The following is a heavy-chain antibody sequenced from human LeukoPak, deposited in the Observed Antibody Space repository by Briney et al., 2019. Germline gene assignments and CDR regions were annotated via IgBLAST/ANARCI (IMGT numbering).Heavy chain of an antibody. CDR1: GFTFSSYA. V-gene: IGHV3-23*01. J-gene: IGHJ4*02. CDR3: ARAPLLLWFGELGY. CDR2: ISGSGGST. Sequence: PGGSLRLSCAASGFTFSSYAMSWVRQAPGKGLEWVSAISGSGGSTYYADSVKGRFTISRDNSKNTLYLQMNSLRAEDTAVYYCARAPLLLWFGELGYWGQGTLVTVSS. D-gene: IGHD3-10*01.